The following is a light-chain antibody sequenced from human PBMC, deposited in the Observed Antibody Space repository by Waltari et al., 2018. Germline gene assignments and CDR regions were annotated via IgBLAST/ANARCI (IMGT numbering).Light chain of an antibody. Sequence: SYELTQPPSVSVSPGQTASITCSGDKLGDKYACWYQQKPGQSPVLVIYQDSKRPSGFPELVSVSNSGNTATLTICGTQAMDEADYYCQAWDSSIHVVFGGGTKLTVL. CDR1: KLGDKY. J-gene: IGLJ2*01. V-gene: IGLV3-1*01. CDR3: QAWDSSIHVV. CDR2: QDS.